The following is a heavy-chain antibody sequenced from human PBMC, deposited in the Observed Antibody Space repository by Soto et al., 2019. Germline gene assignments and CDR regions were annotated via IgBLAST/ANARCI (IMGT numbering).Heavy chain of an antibody. CDR1: GGSSSSSSYC. Sequence: LETMPHTCTVSGGSSSSSSYCWGWIRQPPGKGLEWIGSIYYSGSTYYNPSLKSRVTISVDTSKNQFSLKLSSVTAADTAVYYCARLGVGGYYYYYGMDVWGQGTTLTVSS. CDR2: IYYSGST. V-gene: IGHV4-39*01. J-gene: IGHJ6*02. D-gene: IGHD2-15*01. CDR3: ARLGVGGYYYYYGMDV.